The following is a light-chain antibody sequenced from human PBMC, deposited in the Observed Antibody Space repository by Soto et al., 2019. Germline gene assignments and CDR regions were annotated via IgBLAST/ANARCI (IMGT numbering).Light chain of an antibody. CDR2: GAS. Sequence: EIVMTQSPATLSVSPGERATLSCRASQSVRNNLAWYQQRPGRAPRLLIYGASTRASGIPARFSGSGSGTEFPLTLSRLQSEELAVNHCQHYENLPLTFGGGTKVEIK. CDR1: QSVRNN. J-gene: IGKJ4*02. V-gene: IGKV3-15*01. CDR3: QHYENLPLT.